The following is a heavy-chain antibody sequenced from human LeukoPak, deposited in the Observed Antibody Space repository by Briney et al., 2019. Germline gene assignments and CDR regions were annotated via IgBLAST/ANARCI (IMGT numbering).Heavy chain of an antibody. Sequence: ASVKVSCKASGYTFTSYYMHWVRQAPGQGLEWMGIINPSGGSTTYVQKFQGRVTMTRDTSTSTVYMQLSSLRSEDTAVYYCARAHYDFWSGYWGYYYHYGMDVWGQGTTVTVSS. CDR3: ARAHYDFWSGYWGYYYHYGMDV. CDR1: GYTFTSYY. V-gene: IGHV1-46*01. D-gene: IGHD3-3*01. J-gene: IGHJ6*02. CDR2: INPSGGST.